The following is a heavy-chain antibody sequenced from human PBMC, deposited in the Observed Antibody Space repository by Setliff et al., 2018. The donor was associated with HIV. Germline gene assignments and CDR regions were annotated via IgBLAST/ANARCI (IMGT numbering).Heavy chain of an antibody. CDR2: INPRDGST. V-gene: IGHV1-46*01. CDR1: GYPFTSYY. J-gene: IGHJ4*02. D-gene: IGHD3-10*01. CDR3: ARAPFTSGHYGADY. Sequence: ASVKVSCKASGYPFTSYYMHWVRQAPGQGLEWMGIINPRDGSTGYAQRFQGRVTMTRDTSRGTVYMELRSLRSEDTAVYCCARAPFTSGHYGADYWGQGTLVTVSS.